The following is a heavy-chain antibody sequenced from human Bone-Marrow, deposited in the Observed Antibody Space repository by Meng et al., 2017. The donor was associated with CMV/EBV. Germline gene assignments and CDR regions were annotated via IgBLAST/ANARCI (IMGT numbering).Heavy chain of an antibody. Sequence: ASVKVSCKTSGYTFTSFGISWVRQAPGQGLEWMGWISPYNGNTNYAQKLQGRVTLTTDTSTSTAYMELRSLRSDDTAVYYCARDESAECLSPMSNSFDYWGQGTLVTSPQ. CDR3: ARDESAECLSPMSNSFDY. V-gene: IGHV1-18*01. CDR2: ISPYNGNT. D-gene: IGHD3-3*01. J-gene: IGHJ4*02. CDR1: GYTFTSFG.